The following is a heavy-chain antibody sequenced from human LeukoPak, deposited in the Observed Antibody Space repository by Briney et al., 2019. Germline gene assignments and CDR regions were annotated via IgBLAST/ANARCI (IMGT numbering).Heavy chain of an antibody. CDR2: TYSGGRT. V-gene: IGHV3-53*01. CDR3: ARVVAAARFAFDI. Sequence: QTGGSLRLSCAASGFTVSSNYMSWVRQAPGKGLEWVSVTYSGGRTYYGDSVKGRFTVSRDNSKNTLHLQMNSLRAEDTALYYCARVVAAARFAFDIWGQGTMVTVSS. CDR1: GFTVSSNY. D-gene: IGHD6-13*01. J-gene: IGHJ3*02.